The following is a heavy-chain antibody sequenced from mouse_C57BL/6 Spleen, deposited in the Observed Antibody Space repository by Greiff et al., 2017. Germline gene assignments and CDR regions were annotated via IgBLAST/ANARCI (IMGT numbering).Heavy chain of an antibody. V-gene: IGHV1-50*01. D-gene: IGHD2-2*01. CDR3: AREGRLPYYAMDY. CDR2: IDPSDSYT. Sequence: QVQLQQPGAELVKPGASVKLSCKASGYTFTSYWMQWVKQRPGQGLEWIGEIDPSDSYTNYNQKFKGKATLTVDTSSSTAYLQRSGLTSEDSAVYYCAREGRLPYYAMDYWGQGTSVTVSS. CDR1: GYTFTSYW. J-gene: IGHJ4*01.